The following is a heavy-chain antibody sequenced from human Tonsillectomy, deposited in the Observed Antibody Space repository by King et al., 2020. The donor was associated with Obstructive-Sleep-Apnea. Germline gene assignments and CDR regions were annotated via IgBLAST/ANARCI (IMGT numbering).Heavy chain of an antibody. D-gene: IGHD3-10*01. CDR2: IYSSGST. J-gene: IGHJ6*02. V-gene: IGHV4-61*01. CDR3: ARGRFYHRSGSLCYHAMDV. CDR1: GGSVSSGNYF. Sequence: QLQESGPGLVKASETLSLTCAVSGGSVSSGNYFWCWIRQPPGKGLEWVGHIYSSGSTNYNASFKSPVTISMDTSKNQFSLKLNSVAAADTAVYYCARGRFYHRSGSLCYHAMDVWGQGTTVTVSS.